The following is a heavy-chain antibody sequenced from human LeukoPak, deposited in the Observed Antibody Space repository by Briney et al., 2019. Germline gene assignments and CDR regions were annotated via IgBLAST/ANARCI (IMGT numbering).Heavy chain of an antibody. D-gene: IGHD3-10*01. CDR2: IYSTGST. CDR1: GGSISSSSYY. V-gene: IGHV4-39*07. Sequence: KASETLSLTCTVSGGSISSSSYYWGWSRQPPGKGLEWIGSIYSTGSTNYNPSLKSRVTMSVDTSKNQFSLRLSSVTAADTAVYYCARDVRFIPSSRSGSYRQDVWGKGTTVTVSS. CDR3: ARDVRFIPSSRSGSYRQDV. J-gene: IGHJ6*04.